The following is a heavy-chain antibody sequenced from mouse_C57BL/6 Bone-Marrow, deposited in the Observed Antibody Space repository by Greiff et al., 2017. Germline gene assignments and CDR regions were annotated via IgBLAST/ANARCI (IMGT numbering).Heavy chain of an antibody. V-gene: IGHV5-4*03. CDR1: GFTFSSYA. J-gene: IGHJ3*01. CDR3: ARGGMVTSFAY. D-gene: IGHD2-2*01. CDR2: TSDGGSYT. Sequence: EVKLMESGGGLVKPGGSLKLSCAASGFTFSSYAMSWVRQTPEKRLEWVATTSDGGSYTYYPDNVKGRFTISRDNAKNNLYLQMSHLKSEDTAMYYCARGGMVTSFAYWGQGTLVTVSA.